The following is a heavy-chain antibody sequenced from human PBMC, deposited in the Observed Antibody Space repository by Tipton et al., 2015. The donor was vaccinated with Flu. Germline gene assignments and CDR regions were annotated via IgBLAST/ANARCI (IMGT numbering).Heavy chain of an antibody. V-gene: IGHV4-61*02. CDR3: ARYCRGGNCYNY. D-gene: IGHD2-15*01. CDR2: IYSSGST. J-gene: IGHJ4*02. Sequence: TLSLTCTVSGGSISSDTYYWGRIRQPAGKGLEWIGRIYSSGSTNYNPSLKSRVTMSVETSKNQFSLKLTSVTAADTAVYHCARYCRGGNCYNYWGQGTLVAVSS. CDR1: GGSISSDTYY.